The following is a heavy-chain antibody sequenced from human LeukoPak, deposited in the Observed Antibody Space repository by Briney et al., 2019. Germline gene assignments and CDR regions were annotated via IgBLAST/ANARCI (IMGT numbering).Heavy chain of an antibody. V-gene: IGHV3-9*01. CDR1: GFIFDDYA. CDR2: ISWNSGST. Sequence: GRSLRLSCASSGFIFDDYAMHWVRQAPGKGLEWVSGISWNSGSTGYADSVRGRFTISRDNAKNSLYLQMNSLRAEDTAVYYCAKPVEWLQVWGYFDYWGQRTLVTVSP. D-gene: IGHD5-12*01. CDR3: AKPVEWLQVWGYFDY. J-gene: IGHJ4*02.